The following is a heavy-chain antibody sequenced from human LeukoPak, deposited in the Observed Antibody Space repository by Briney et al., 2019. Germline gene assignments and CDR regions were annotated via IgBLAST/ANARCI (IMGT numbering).Heavy chain of an antibody. CDR1: GGSISSYY. V-gene: IGHV4-59*01. J-gene: IGHJ1*01. CDR3: ASTHCGGDCYSSNAEYFQH. D-gene: IGHD2-21*02. Sequence: ASETLSLTCTVSGGSISSYYWSWIRQPPGKGLEWIGYIYYSGSTNYNPSLKSRVTISVDTSKNQFSLKLSSVTAADTAVYYCASTHCGGDCYSSNAEYFQHWGQGTLVTVSS. CDR2: IYYSGST.